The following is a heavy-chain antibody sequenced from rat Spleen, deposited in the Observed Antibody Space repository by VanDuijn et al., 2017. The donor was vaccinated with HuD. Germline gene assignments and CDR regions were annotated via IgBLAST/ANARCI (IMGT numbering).Heavy chain of an antibody. CDR3: SRDDY. CDR1: GFSLIRNT. V-gene: IGHV2-15*01. Sequence: QVQLKESGPGLVQPSQTLSLICTVSGFSLIRNTVSWVRQPPGKGLEWIGAIWSDGSTDYISALKSRLSISRDTSKSQVLLKMNNLQTEDTAIYFCSRDDYWGQGVMVTVSS. CDR2: IWSDGST. J-gene: IGHJ2*01.